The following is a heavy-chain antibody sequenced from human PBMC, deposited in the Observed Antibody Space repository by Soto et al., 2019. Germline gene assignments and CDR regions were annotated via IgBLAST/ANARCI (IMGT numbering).Heavy chain of an antibody. CDR3: GNYCGVTILVGVIIV. V-gene: IGHV3-21*01. J-gene: IGHJ6*02. D-gene: IGHD3-3*01. Sequence: GGSLRLSCAASGFTFSSYSMSWVRQAPGKGLEWVSSISSSSSYIYYADSVKGRFTISRDNAKNSLYLQMNSLRAEDTAVYYCGNYCGVTILVGVIIVRGQGTSGPGLL. CDR2: ISSSSSYI. CDR1: GFTFSSYS.